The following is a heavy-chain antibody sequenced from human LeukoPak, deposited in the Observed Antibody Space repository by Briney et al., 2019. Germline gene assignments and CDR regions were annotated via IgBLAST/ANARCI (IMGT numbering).Heavy chain of an antibody. CDR3: AKESGKCDY. Sequence: GGSLRLSCVVSGINFADYAMHWVRQPPGKGLEWVSLISADGGSTFSADSVKGRFSISRDNSKNSLYLQMNSLRSEDTAMYYCAKESGKCDYWGQGTLVAVSS. J-gene: IGHJ4*02. CDR1: GINFADYA. CDR2: ISADGGST. V-gene: IGHV3-43*02.